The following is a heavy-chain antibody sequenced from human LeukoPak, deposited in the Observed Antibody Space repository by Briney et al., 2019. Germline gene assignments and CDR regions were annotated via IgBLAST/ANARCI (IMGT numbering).Heavy chain of an antibody. V-gene: IGHV3-11*04. J-gene: IGHJ3*02. CDR1: GFSLSDYY. CDR3: VRKTTVVVCYTFDS. Sequence: GGSLRLSCAASGFSLSDYYMSWIPHAPGKRGEWFSFICSGGHTIYSADPVTGRFTISSVHAKNSLHLQIRNLRAQDSAVLYCVRKTTVVVCYTFDSWGKVIMVTVSS. D-gene: IGHD4-23*01. CDR2: ICSGGHTI.